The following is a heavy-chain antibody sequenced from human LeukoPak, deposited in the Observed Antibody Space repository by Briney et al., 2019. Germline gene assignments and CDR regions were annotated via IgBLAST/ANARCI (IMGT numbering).Heavy chain of an antibody. CDR1: GFTFSSYG. CDR3: ARSLGYYFDY. J-gene: IGHJ4*02. Sequence: GGSLRLSCAASGFTFSSYGMHWVRQAPGKGLEWVAFIWYDGSNKYYPDSVKGRFTISRDNSKNTLYLQMNSLRVEDTAVYYCARSLGYYFDYWGQGTLVTVSS. V-gene: IGHV3-30*02. CDR2: IWYDGSNK.